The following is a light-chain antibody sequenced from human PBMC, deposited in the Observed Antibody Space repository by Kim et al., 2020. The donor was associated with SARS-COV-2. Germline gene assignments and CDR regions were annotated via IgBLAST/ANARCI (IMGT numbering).Light chain of an antibody. CDR1: RSNNGSNY. Sequence: GQQVNISCSGSRSNNGSNYVYWYQQPPGTAPKLLIYRNNQRPSGVPDRFSGSKSGTSASLAISGLRSEDEADYYCAAWDDSLSGVVFGGGTQLTVL. J-gene: IGLJ2*01. V-gene: IGLV1-47*01. CDR2: RNN. CDR3: AAWDDSLSGVV.